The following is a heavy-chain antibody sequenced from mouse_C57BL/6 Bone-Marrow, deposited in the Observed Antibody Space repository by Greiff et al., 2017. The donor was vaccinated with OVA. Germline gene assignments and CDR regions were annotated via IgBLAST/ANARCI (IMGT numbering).Heavy chain of an antibody. CDR2: SRNKANDYPT. V-gene: IGHV7-1*01. J-gene: IGHJ1*03. D-gene: IGHD2-4*01. CDR1: GFTFSDFY. CDR3: AREARYDYDEWYVDV. Sequence: EVKLMESGGGLVQSGRSLRLSCATSGFTFSDFYMAWVRQAPGKGLEWIAASRNKANDYPTEYSASVKGRFIVSGDTSQSLIYIQMHALRAEDSANYYCAREARYDYDEWYVDVWGTGTTVTVSS.